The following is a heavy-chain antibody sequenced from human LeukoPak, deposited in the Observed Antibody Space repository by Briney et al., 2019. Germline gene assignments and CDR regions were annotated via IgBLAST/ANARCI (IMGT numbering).Heavy chain of an antibody. CDR1: GFTFSSYA. CDR2: ISGSGGST. Sequence: GSLRLSCAASGFTFSSYAMSWVRQAPGKGLEWVSAISGSGGSTYYADSVKGRFTISRDNSKNTLYLQMNSLRAEDTAVYYCARAPSGSYHYFDYWGQGTLVTVSS. D-gene: IGHD1-26*01. CDR3: ARAPSGSYHYFDY. V-gene: IGHV3-23*01. J-gene: IGHJ4*02.